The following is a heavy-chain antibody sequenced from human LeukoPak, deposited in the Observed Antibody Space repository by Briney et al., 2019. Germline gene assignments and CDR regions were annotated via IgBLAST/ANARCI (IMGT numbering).Heavy chain of an antibody. CDR3: AASGNSWWEGFFHD. J-gene: IGHJ1*01. Sequence: SETLSLTCTVSRASMSSFFWSWIRQPPGKGLEWIGHIHYSGTTKYNPSLTSRITLSMDTSKSQVSLRLTSVTAADTAMYYCAASGNSWWEGFFHDWGQGTLVSVPS. V-gene: IGHV4-59*03. D-gene: IGHD2-8*02. CDR1: RASMSSFF. CDR2: IHYSGTT.